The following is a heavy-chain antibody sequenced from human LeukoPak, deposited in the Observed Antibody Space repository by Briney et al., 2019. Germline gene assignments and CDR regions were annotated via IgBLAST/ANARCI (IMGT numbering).Heavy chain of an antibody. Sequence: SETLSLTCAVYGGSFSGYYWSWIRQPPGKGLEWIGYIYYSGSTNYNPSLKSRVTISVDTSKNQFSLKLSSVTAADTAVYYCARVLPGIAVAGRGYYFDYWGQGTLVTVSS. V-gene: IGHV4-59*01. CDR3: ARVLPGIAVAGRGYYFDY. CDR1: GGSFSGYY. CDR2: IYYSGST. J-gene: IGHJ4*02. D-gene: IGHD6-19*01.